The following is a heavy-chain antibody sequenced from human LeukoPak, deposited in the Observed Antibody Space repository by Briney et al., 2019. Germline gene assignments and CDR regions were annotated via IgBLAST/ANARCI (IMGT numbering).Heavy chain of an antibody. J-gene: IGHJ4*02. CDR1: GYSFSSYW. D-gene: IGHD3-10*01. Sequence: GESLKISCKGSGYSFSSYWIGWVRQMPGKGLEWMGIIYPGDSDTRYSPSFEGQVTISVDKSISTAYLQWSSLKASDTAMYYCARQTRDGSGSRGYSFDFWGQGTLVTVSS. V-gene: IGHV5-51*01. CDR2: IYPGDSDT. CDR3: ARQTRDGSGSRGYSFDF.